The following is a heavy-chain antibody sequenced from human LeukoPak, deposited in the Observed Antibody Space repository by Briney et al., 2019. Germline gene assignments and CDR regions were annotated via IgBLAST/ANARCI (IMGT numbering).Heavy chain of an antibody. CDR3: ARDRNIAAAGSVFDY. D-gene: IGHD6-13*01. V-gene: IGHV3-11*06. Sequence: GGSLRLSCAPSGFTFSDYYMSWIRQAPGKGLEWVSYISSSSSYTNYADSVKGRFTISRDNAKNSLYLQMNSLRAEDTAVYYCARDRNIAAAGSVFDYWGQGTLVTVSS. CDR2: ISSSSSYT. J-gene: IGHJ4*02. CDR1: GFTFSDYY.